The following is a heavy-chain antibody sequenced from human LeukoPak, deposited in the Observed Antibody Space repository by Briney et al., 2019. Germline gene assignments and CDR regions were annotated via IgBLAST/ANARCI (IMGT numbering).Heavy chain of an antibody. J-gene: IGHJ5*02. D-gene: IGHD3-3*01. V-gene: IGHV5-51*01. Sequence: GESLKISCKGSGYSFTSYWIGWVRQMPGKGLEWMGVIYPGDSDTRFSPFFQGQVTIPAAKSISTAYLQWSSLKASDTAMYYCARHYDFWSGYYTDNWFDPWGQGTLVTVSS. CDR3: ARHYDFWSGYYTDNWFDP. CDR2: IYPGDSDT. CDR1: GYSFTSYW.